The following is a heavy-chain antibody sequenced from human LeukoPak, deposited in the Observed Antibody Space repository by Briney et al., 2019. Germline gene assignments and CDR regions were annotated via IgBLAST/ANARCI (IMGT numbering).Heavy chain of an antibody. J-gene: IGHJ6*02. CDR3: ARSRSGGTTGTYYYYYYGMDV. CDR1: GFTFSSYA. Sequence: PGGSLRLSCAASGFTFSSYAMHWVRQAPGKGLEWVAVISYDGSYKYYADSVKGRFTISRDNSKNTLYLQMNSLRAEDTAVYYCARSRSGGTTGTYYYYYYGMDVWGQGTTVTVSS. CDR2: ISYDGSYK. V-gene: IGHV3-30-3*01. D-gene: IGHD1-1*01.